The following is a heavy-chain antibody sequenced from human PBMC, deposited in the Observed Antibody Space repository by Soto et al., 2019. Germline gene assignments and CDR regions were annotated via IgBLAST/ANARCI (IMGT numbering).Heavy chain of an antibody. J-gene: IGHJ3*02. D-gene: IGHD3-16*02. Sequence: EVQLVESGGGLVQPGRSLRLSCAASGFTFDDYAMHWVRQAPGKGLEWVSGISWNSGSIGYADSVKGRFTISRDNAKNSLYLQMNSLRAEDTALYYYAKLIMITFGGVIVPDNDAFDIWGQGTMVTVSS. CDR2: ISWNSGSI. CDR3: AKLIMITFGGVIVPDNDAFDI. CDR1: GFTFDDYA. V-gene: IGHV3-9*01.